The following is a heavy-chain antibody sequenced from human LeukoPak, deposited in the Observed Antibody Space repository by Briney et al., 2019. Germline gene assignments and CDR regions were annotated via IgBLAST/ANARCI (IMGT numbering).Heavy chain of an antibody. CDR1: GYTFTSYD. J-gene: IGHJ4*02. Sequence: ASVKVSCKASGYTFTSYDINWVRQAPGQGLEWMGWMNPNSGNTGYAQKFQGRVTMTRNTSISTAYMELSSLRSEDTAVYYCARGGNEEEANTNDYWGQGTLVTVSS. CDR2: MNPNSGNT. V-gene: IGHV1-8*01. CDR3: ARGGNEEEANTNDY.